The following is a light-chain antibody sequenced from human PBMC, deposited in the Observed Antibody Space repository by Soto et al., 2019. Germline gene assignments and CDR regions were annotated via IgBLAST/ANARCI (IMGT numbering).Light chain of an antibody. J-gene: IGLJ1*01. V-gene: IGLV2-14*01. CDR1: SSDVGGYNY. CDR2: EVS. Sequence: QSALTQPPSASGSPGQSITISCTGTSSDVGGYNYVSWYQQHPGKAPKLMIYEVSNRPSGVSNRFSGSRSGNTASLTISGLQAEEEADYYCSSYKSSSTYVFGTGNKVTVL. CDR3: SSYKSSSTYV.